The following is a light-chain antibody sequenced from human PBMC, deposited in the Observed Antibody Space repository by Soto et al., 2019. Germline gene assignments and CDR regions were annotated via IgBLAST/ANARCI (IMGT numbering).Light chain of an antibody. J-gene: IGKJ1*01. V-gene: IGKV3-15*01. CDR2: GAS. CDR1: QSVNSN. Sequence: EIVMTQSPATLSVSPGERATLSCRASQSVNSNLAWYQQKPGQAPRLLISGASTRATGIPARLSGSGSETEFTLTISSLQSEDFAVYYCQQYNNWWTFGQGTKVE. CDR3: QQYNNWWT.